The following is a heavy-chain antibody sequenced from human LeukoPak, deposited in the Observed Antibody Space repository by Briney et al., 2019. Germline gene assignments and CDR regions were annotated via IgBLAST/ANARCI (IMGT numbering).Heavy chain of an antibody. V-gene: IGHV3-66*01. CDR2: IYSGGST. D-gene: IGHD5-18*01. CDR3: ARVVVDTAMAYFDY. J-gene: IGHJ4*02. CDR1: GFTVSSNY. Sequence: PGGSLRLSCAASGFTVSSNYMSWVRQAPGKGLEWVSVIYSGGSTYYADSVKGRFTISRDNSKNTLYLQMNSLRAEDTAVYYCARVVVDTAMAYFDYWGQGTLVTVSS.